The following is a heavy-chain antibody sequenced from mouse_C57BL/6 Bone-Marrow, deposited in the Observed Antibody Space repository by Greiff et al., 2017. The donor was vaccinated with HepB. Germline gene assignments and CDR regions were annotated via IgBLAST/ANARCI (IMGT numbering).Heavy chain of an antibody. D-gene: IGHD5-5*01. V-gene: IGHV5-17*01. Sequence: EVQLVESGGGLVKPGGSLKLSCAASGFTFSDYGMHWVRQAPEKGLEWVAYISSGSSTIYYADTVKGRFTISRDNAKNTLFLQMTSLRSEDTAMYYCARATYYFDYWGQGTTLTVSP. J-gene: IGHJ2*01. CDR2: ISSGSSTI. CDR3: ARATYYFDY. CDR1: GFTFSDYG.